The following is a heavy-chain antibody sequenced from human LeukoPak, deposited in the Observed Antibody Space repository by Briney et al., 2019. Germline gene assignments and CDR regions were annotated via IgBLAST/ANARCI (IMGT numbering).Heavy chain of an antibody. J-gene: IGHJ4*02. CDR2: INHSGST. D-gene: IGHD1-1*01. CDR1: GGSFGGYY. V-gene: IGHV4-34*01. Sequence: SETLSLTCAVYGGSFGGYYWSWIRQPPGKGLEWIGEINHSGSTNYNPSLKSRVTISVDTSKNQFSLKLSSVTAADTAVYYCARGGYNWNDGYFDYWGQGTLVTVSS. CDR3: ARGGYNWNDGYFDY.